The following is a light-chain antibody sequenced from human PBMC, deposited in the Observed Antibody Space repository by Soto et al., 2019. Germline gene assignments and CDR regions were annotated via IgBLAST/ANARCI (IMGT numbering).Light chain of an antibody. Sequence: DIQMTQSASCLSASVGDRVTITCQASQDISNYLNWYQQKPGKAPKLLIYDASNLETGVPSRFSGSGSGTDFTFTISSLQPEDIATYYCQQYDNLPITFGGGTKVEIK. CDR1: QDISNY. CDR2: DAS. CDR3: QQYDNLPIT. J-gene: IGKJ4*01. V-gene: IGKV1-33*01.